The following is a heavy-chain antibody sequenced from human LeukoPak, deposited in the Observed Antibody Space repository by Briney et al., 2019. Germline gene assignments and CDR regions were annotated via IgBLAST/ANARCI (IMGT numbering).Heavy chain of an antibody. D-gene: IGHD3-10*01. CDR3: ARARGWAFDI. Sequence: SETLSLTCAVYGGSFSGYYWSWIRQPPGKGLEWIGEINHSGSTNYNPSLKSRVTISVDTSKNQFSLKLSSVTAADTAVYYCARARGWAFDIWGQGTMVTVSS. CDR2: INHSGST. CDR1: GGSFSGYY. V-gene: IGHV4-34*01. J-gene: IGHJ3*02.